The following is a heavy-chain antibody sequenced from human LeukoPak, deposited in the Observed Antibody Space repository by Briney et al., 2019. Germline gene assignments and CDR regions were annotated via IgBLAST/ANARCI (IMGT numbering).Heavy chain of an antibody. J-gene: IGHJ4*02. CDR2: ISGSGGST. V-gene: IGHV3-23*01. D-gene: IGHD2-2*01. CDR1: GFTFSSYA. Sequence: GGSLRLSCAASGFTFSSYAMSWVRQAPGKGLEWVSAISGSGGSTYYADSVKGRFTISRDNSKNTLYLQMNSLRAEDTAVYYCAKDRGEYQLLFVGTNFDYWGQGTLVTVSS. CDR3: AKDRGEYQLLFVGTNFDY.